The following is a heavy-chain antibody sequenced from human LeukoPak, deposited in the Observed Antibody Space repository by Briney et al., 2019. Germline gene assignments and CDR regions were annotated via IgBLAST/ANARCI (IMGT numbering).Heavy chain of an antibody. CDR1: GYTFTSYG. CDR3: ARGGRGEAAQDFDY. D-gene: IGHD6-6*01. Sequence: GASVKVSCKASGYTFTSYGISWVRQAPGQGLEWMGWINTNTGNPMYAQGFTGRFVFSLDTSVSTAYLQINSLKAEDTAVYYCARGGRGEAAQDFDYWGQGTLVTVSS. CDR2: INTNTGNP. J-gene: IGHJ4*02. V-gene: IGHV7-4-1*02.